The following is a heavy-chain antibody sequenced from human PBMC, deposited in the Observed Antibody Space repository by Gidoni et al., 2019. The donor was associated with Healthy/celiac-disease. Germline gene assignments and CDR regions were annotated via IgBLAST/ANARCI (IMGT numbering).Heavy chain of an antibody. D-gene: IGHD6-6*01. V-gene: IGHV5-10-1*03. CDR3: ARHFIKGQLDFDY. CDR1: GTSFTRYW. Sequence: EVQLVQSGAEVKTPGESLRISCKGSGTSFTRYWISWVRQMPGKGLEWMGRIDPSDSYTNYSPSFQGHVTISADKSISTAYLQWSSLKASDTAMYYCARHFIKGQLDFDYWGQGTLVTVSS. CDR2: IDPSDSYT. J-gene: IGHJ4*02.